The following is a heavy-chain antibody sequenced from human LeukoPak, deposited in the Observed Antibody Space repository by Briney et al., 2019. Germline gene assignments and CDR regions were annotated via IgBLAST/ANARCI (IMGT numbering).Heavy chain of an antibody. CDR2: ISGSGGST. V-gene: IGHV3-23*01. CDR1: GLPFSSYA. D-gene: IGHD5-24*01. J-gene: IGHJ5*02. CDR3: AKAPDHRAPNGYFDP. Sequence: QPGGSLRLSCAVSGLPFSSYAMSRVRQAPGKGLEWVSGISGSGGSTVYAESVQGRFTISRDNSKNTLFLQMNSLRAEDTAVYYCAKAPDHRAPNGYFDPWGQGTLVTVSS.